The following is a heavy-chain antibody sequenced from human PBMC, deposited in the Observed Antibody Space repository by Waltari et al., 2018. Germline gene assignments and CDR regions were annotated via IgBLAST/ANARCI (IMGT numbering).Heavy chain of an antibody. V-gene: IGHV4-4*07. D-gene: IGHD3-3*01. J-gene: IGHJ6*02. CDR1: GGSISSYY. CDR2: IYTSGGT. Sequence: QVQLQESGPGLVKPSETLSLTCTVSGGSISSYYWSWIRQPARKGLEWIGRIYTSGGTNYNPSLKSRVTMSVDTSKNQFSLKLSSVTAADTAVYYCARDYDFWSGYYYYYYYGMDVWGQGTTVTVSS. CDR3: ARDYDFWSGYYYYYYYGMDV.